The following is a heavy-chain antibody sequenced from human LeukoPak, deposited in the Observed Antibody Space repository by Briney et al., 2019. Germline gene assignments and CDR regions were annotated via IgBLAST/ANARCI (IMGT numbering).Heavy chain of an antibody. CDR3: AKRGVVIRVILVGFHKEAYYFDS. Sequence: GGSLRLSCAVSGITLSNYGMSWVRQAPGKGLEWVAGISDSGGRTNYADYVKGRFTISRDNPKNTLYLQMNSLRAEDTAVYFCAKRGVVIRVILVGFHKEAYYFDSWGQGALVTVSS. J-gene: IGHJ4*02. D-gene: IGHD3-22*01. V-gene: IGHV3-23*01. CDR1: GITLSNYG. CDR2: ISDSGGRT.